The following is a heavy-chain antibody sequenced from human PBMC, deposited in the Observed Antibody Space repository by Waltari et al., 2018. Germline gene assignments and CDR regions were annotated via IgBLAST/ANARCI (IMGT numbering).Heavy chain of an antibody. Sequence: EVQLLDSGGGLGQRGGSLRLYCAAPGFSFNSYGMGWVRQSPGKGVGWVSTISGSGASTFYADSVKGRFAISRDNSKNTLYLQLSSLRAEDTAVYYCAKMSSSYYYFDYWGQGTLVTVSS. CDR2: ISGSGAST. D-gene: IGHD6-13*01. V-gene: IGHV3-23*01. CDR3: AKMSSSYYYFDY. CDR1: GFSFNSYG. J-gene: IGHJ4*02.